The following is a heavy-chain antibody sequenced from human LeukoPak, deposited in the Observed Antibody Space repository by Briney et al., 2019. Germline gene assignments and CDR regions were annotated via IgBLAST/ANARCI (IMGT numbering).Heavy chain of an antibody. CDR3: ARMDYYTSGTYTYPNFDY. J-gene: IGHJ4*02. V-gene: IGHV3-7*03. CDR1: GFTFSTYW. D-gene: IGHD3-10*01. CDR2: IKQDGSEK. Sequence: GGSLRLSCAASGFTFSTYWMSWVRQAPGKGLEWVANIKQDGSEKYYVDSVKGRFTISRDNAKNSLYLQMNSLRAEDAAVYYCARMDYYTSGTYTYPNFDYRGQGTLVTVSS.